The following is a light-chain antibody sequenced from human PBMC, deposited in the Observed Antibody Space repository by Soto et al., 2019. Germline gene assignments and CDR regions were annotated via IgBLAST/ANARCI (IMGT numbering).Light chain of an antibody. CDR1: RSLSSSY. CDR3: QQPGT. Sequence: EIVLTQSPGTLSLSPGERATLSCRASRSLSSSYVVWYQQKPGQAPRLVIYAASRRATGIPDRFSGSGSATEYTLIISRLEPEDFAVYYCQQPGTFGQGTKLEIK. J-gene: IGKJ2*01. V-gene: IGKV3-20*01. CDR2: AAS.